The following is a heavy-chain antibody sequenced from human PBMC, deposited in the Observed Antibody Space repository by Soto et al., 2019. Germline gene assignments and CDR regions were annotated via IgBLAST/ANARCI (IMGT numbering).Heavy chain of an antibody. CDR1: GFTFRSHW. V-gene: IGHV3-7*04. J-gene: IGHJ4*02. CDR2: IKQDGSEK. Sequence: EVQLVESGGGLVQPGGSLRLSCASSGFTFRSHWRSWVRQSPGKWLEWVANIKQDGSEKYYVDSVKGRVTISRDNAKNSLYLQMNRLRAEDTAVYYCARADYYDSSGYYRGNWGQGTLVTVSS. D-gene: IGHD3-22*01. CDR3: ARADYYDSSGYYRGN.